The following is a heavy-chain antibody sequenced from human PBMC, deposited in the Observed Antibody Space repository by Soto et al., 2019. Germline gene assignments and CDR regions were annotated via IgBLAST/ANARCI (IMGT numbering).Heavy chain of an antibody. Sequence: SETPSLTCTVPDGSVSSSSCYWGWILQPPGKGLEWIGSIYYSGSTYYNPSLKSRVTMSVDTSKNQFSLKLSSVTAADTAVYNCARHCPVIVADITWGYYFDCWGQGSLVTVS. CDR2: IYYSGST. CDR1: DGSVSSSSCY. D-gene: IGHD5-12*01. CDR3: ARHCPVIVADITWGYYFDC. J-gene: IGHJ4*01. V-gene: IGHV4-39*01.